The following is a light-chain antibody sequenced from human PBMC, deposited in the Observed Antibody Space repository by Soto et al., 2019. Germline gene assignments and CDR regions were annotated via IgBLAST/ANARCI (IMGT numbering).Light chain of an antibody. CDR2: AAS. V-gene: IGKV1-27*01. CDR1: QGICNY. CDR3: QKYNSVPLT. Sequence: DIQMTQSPSSLSASVGYRVTITCRASQGICNYLAWYQQKPGKVPKLLIYAASTLQSGVPSRFSGSGSGTDFTLTISSLQPEDVATYYCQKYNSVPLTFGGGTKVEIK. J-gene: IGKJ4*01.